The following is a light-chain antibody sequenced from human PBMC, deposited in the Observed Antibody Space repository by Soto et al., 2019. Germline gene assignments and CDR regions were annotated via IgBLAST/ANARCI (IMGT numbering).Light chain of an antibody. CDR3: CSYKSRSTPV. CDR2: DVN. CDR1: SSDVGGYNF. Sequence: QSALTQPASVSGSPGQSITISCTGTSSDVGGYNFVSWYQQHPGKVPKLMIFDVNRRPSGVSNRVSGSKSGNTASLTISGLKPVDGSDYYCCSYKSRSTPVFGSETK. J-gene: IGLJ1*01. V-gene: IGLV2-14*03.